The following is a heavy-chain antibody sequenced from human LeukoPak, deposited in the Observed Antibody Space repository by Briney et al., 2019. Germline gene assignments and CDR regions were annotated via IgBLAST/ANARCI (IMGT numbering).Heavy chain of an antibody. D-gene: IGHD6-19*01. CDR1: GFTFSSYS. J-gene: IGHJ4*02. V-gene: IGHV3-21*01. Sequence: PGGSLRLSCAAPGFTFSSYSMNWVRQAPGKGLEWVSSISSSSSYIYYADSVKGRFTISRDNAKNSLYLQMNSLRAEDTAVYYCARVARGIAVWTFDYWGQGTLVTVSS. CDR3: ARVARGIAVWTFDY. CDR2: ISSSSSYI.